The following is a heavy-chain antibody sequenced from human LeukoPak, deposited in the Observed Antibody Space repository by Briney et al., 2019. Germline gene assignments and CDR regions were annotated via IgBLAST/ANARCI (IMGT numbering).Heavy chain of an antibody. J-gene: IGHJ4*02. D-gene: IGHD6-13*01. CDR3: AKEGQQLEFDY. Sequence: PGGSLRLSCAASGFTFDDYTMHWVRHAPGKGLECVSLISWDGGSTYYADSVKGRFTISRDNSKNSLYLQMNSLRTEDTALYYCAKEGQQLEFDYWGQGTLVTVSS. CDR2: ISWDGGST. V-gene: IGHV3-43*01. CDR1: GFTFDDYT.